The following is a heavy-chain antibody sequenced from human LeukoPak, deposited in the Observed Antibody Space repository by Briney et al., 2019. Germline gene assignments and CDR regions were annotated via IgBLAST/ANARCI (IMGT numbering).Heavy chain of an antibody. J-gene: IGHJ6*03. V-gene: IGHV4-34*01. Sequence: SETLSLTCAVYGGSFSGYYWSWIRQPPGKGLEWIGEINHSGSTNYNPSLKSRVTISVDTSKNQFSLKLSSVTAADTAVYYCAGGARAYYYYCMDVWGKGTTVTVSS. CDR3: AGGARAYYYYCMDV. CDR2: INHSGST. CDR1: GGSFSGYY. D-gene: IGHD6-6*01.